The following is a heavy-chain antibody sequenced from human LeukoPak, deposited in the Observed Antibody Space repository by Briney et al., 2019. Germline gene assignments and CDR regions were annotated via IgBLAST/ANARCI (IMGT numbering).Heavy chain of an antibody. J-gene: IGHJ3*02. CDR3: AREGYYDSSGYYNHDAFDI. V-gene: IGHV4-61*10. Sequence: SQTLSLTCTVSGGSISSGSYYWSWIRQPAGKGLEWIGYIYYSGSTNYNPSLKSRVTISVDTSKNQFSLKLSSVTAADTAVYYCAREGYYDSSGYYNHDAFDIWGQGTMVTVSS. D-gene: IGHD3-22*01. CDR2: IYYSGST. CDR1: GGSISSGSYY.